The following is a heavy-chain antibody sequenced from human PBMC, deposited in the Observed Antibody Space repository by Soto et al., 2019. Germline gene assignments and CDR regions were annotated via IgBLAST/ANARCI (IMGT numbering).Heavy chain of an antibody. V-gene: IGHV3-30-3*01. D-gene: IGHD2-21*01. CDR3: TRGRSTIANDDFEY. CDR1: GFAVSSYS. CDR2: MSFDGNSK. Sequence: QVQLVESGGGVVQPGTSLRLSCAASGFAVSSYSMHWVRQAPGKGLEWVAAMSFDGNSKYFADSVKGRFTISRDSSKNTWSLEMESLRVDDAAVYHCTRGRSTIANDDFEYWGQGTEVTVSS. J-gene: IGHJ4*02.